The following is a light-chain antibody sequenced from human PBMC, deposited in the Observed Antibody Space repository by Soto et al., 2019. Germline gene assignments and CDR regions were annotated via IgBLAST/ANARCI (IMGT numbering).Light chain of an antibody. CDR2: DVN. J-gene: IGLJ2*01. CDR1: SSDVGAYNY. CDR3: CSYEGTYSFRV. Sequence: QSVLTQPRSVSGSPGHSVTISCTGTSSDVGAYNYVSWYQQHPGKAPKLIIYDVNKRPSGVPDRFSGSESGNTASLTISGLQAEDEGDYFCCSYEGTYSFRVFGGGTKLTVL. V-gene: IGLV2-11*01.